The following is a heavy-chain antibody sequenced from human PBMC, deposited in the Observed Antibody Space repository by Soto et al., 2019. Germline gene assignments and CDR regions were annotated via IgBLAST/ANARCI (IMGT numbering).Heavy chain of an antibody. CDR1: GFTFNTYS. CDR2: ISSSGTTV. CDR3: ATAGQTRYCSGDSCYSLDY. V-gene: IGHV3-48*01. D-gene: IGHD2-15*01. J-gene: IGHJ4*02. Sequence: EVQLVESGGGLVQPGGSVRLSCAASGFTFNTYSMNWVRQAPGKGLEWVSYISSSGTTVYYAGSVQGRFTISRDNAKNSQYLQMNSLRVEDTAVYYCATAGQTRYCSGDSCYSLDYWGQGTLVTVSS.